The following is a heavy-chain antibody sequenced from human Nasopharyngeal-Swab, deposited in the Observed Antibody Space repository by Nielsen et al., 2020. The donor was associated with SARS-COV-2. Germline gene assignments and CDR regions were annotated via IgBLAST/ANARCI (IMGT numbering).Heavy chain of an antibody. Sequence: GESLKISCRGSGYSFTSYWIGWVRQTPGKGLEWMGIIYPGDSDTRYSPSFQGQVTISADKSISTAYLQWSSLKASDTAMYYCARPYCSSTSCPNWFDPWGQGTLVTVSS. CDR3: ARPYCSSTSCPNWFDP. CDR2: IYPGDSDT. D-gene: IGHD2-2*01. V-gene: IGHV5-51*01. J-gene: IGHJ5*02. CDR1: GYSFTSYW.